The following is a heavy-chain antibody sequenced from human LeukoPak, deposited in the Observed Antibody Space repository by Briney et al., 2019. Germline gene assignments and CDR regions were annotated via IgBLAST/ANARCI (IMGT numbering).Heavy chain of an antibody. CDR1: GGSIISYGYY. Sequence: SETLSLTCSVSGGSIISYGYYWTWIRQYPGKGLEWIGNIFYNGTTYYNPSFKGRVTVSGDTSKNQFSLNLNSLMAADTAVYYCARDRMDTALAFFFDYWGQGTLVTVSS. CDR2: IFYNGTT. J-gene: IGHJ4*02. D-gene: IGHD5-18*01. V-gene: IGHV4-31*03. CDR3: ARDRMDTALAFFFDY.